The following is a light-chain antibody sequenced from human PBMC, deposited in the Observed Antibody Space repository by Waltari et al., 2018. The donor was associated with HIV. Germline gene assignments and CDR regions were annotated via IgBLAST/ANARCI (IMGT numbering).Light chain of an antibody. CDR2: EVS. CDR3: SSYVSSASPE. CDR1: SSDIGDYY. V-gene: IGLV2-14*01. J-gene: IGLJ3*02. Sequence: QSALTQPASVSGSPGQSVTISCTGSSSDIGDYYVSWYQHHPGKAPKVMIYEVSNRPSGVSSRFSGSKSGNTASLSISGLLAEDEADYFCSSYVSSASPEFGGGTRLTVL.